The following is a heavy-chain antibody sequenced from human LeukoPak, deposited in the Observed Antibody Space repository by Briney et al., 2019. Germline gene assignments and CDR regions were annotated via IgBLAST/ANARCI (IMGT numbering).Heavy chain of an antibody. CDR1: GFTFSSYG. V-gene: IGHV3-30*19. CDR2: IWYDGSNK. J-gene: IGHJ3*02. D-gene: IGHD1-26*01. CDR3: ARDHFSTWSGSHPDAFDI. Sequence: QPGRSLRLSCAASGFTFSSYGMHWVRQAPGKGLEWVAVIWYDGSNKYYADSVKGRFTISRDNSKNTLYLQMNSLRAEDTAVYYCARDHFSTWSGSHPDAFDIWGQGTMVTVSS.